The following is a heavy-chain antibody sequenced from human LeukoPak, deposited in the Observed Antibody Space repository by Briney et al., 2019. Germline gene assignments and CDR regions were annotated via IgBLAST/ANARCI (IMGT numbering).Heavy chain of an antibody. CDR3: ARAVDCSSTSCYAAGVDY. Sequence: PSQTLSLTCTVSACSVSSGGYYWSWIRQHPGKGLVWIGYIYYTGSTYYNPSLKSRVTISVDTSKNQFSLKLSSVTAADTAVYYCARAVDCSSTSCYAAGVDYWGQGTLVTVSS. D-gene: IGHD2-2*01. CDR2: IYYTGST. J-gene: IGHJ4*02. CDR1: ACSVSSGGYY. V-gene: IGHV4-31*03.